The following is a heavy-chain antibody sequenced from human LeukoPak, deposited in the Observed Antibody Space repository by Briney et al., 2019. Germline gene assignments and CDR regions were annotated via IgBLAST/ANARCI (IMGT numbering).Heavy chain of an antibody. CDR1: GGTFSSYA. D-gene: IGHD6-13*01. CDR2: IIPIFGTA. CDR3: ARDGYSSSWYGVVYYGMDV. J-gene: IGHJ6*02. Sequence: SVKVSCKASGGTFSSYAISWVRQAPGQGLEWMGGIIPIFGTANYAQKFQGRVTITADESTSTAYMELSSLRSEDTAVYYCARDGYSSSWYGVVYYGMDVWGQGTTVTVSS. V-gene: IGHV1-69*13.